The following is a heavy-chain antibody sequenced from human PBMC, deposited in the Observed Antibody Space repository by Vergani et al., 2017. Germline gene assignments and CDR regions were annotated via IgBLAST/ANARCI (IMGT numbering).Heavy chain of an antibody. CDR2: IDPSDSYT. Sequence: VQLVQSGAEVKKPGASVKVSCKASGYTFTSYWISWVRQIPGKGLEWMGRIDPSDSYTNYSPSFQGHVTISADKSISTAYLQLRSLKASDTAMYYCARHWGGMTTVTTGWFDPWGQGTLVTVSS. D-gene: IGHD4-17*01. V-gene: IGHV5-10-1*01. J-gene: IGHJ5*02. CDR1: GYTFTSYW. CDR3: ARHWGGMTTVTTGWFDP.